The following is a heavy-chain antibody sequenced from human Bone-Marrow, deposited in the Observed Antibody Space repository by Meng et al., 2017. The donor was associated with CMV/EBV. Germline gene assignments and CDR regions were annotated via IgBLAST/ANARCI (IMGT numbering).Heavy chain of an antibody. J-gene: IGHJ1*01. D-gene: IGHD1-26*01. CDR3: AKPSPRWERYFQH. V-gene: IGHV3-30*04. CDR1: GFTFSSHA. CDR2: ISYDGSNE. Sequence: GESLKISCAASGFTFSSHAMHWVRQAPGKGLEWVAVISYDGSNEYYADSVKGRFTISRDDSKNTLYLQMNSLRAEDTAVYYCAKPSPRWERYFQHWGQGTLVTVSS.